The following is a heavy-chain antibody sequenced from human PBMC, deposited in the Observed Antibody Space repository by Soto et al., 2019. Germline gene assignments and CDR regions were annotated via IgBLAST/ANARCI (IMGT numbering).Heavy chain of an antibody. J-gene: IGHJ5*02. CDR1: GLSLSSSGVG. V-gene: IGHV2-5*02. CDR2: IYWDGDE. CDR3: AHKIGLKNWFDP. Sequence: SGPTLVNPSQTLTLTCTFSGLSLSSSGVGVGWIRQSPGQALEWLALIYWDGDERYRPSLSSRLTITRDTSKNQVVLTMTNMDPADTATYFCAHKIGLKNWFDPWGQGMLVTVSS. D-gene: IGHD3-16*01.